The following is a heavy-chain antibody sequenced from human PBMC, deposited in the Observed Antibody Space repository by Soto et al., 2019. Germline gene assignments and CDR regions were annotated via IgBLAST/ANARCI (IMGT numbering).Heavy chain of an antibody. CDR1: GYTFTDYY. Sequence: ASVKVSCKASGYTFTDYYIHWVRQAPGQGLEWMAWINPISGGTNYAQKFQGRVTMTRDTSITTTYMELSRLTSDDTAVYYCARDSVGYCSRTRCYGQGYFGYWGQGALVTVSS. V-gene: IGHV1-2*02. D-gene: IGHD2-2*03. CDR3: ARDSVGYCSRTRCYGQGYFGY. CDR2: INPISGGT. J-gene: IGHJ4*02.